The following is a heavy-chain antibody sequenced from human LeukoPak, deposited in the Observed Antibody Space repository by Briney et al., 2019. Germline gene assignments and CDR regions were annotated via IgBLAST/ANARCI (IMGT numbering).Heavy chain of an antibody. V-gene: IGHV3-23*01. CDR3: ARERPDSSGYLYYFDY. J-gene: IGHJ4*02. Sequence: GGSLRLSCAASGFTFSSYGMSWVRQAPGKGLEWVSAIGGRDGSTYYADSVKGRFTISRDNSKNTLYLQMNSLRAEDTAVYYCARERPDSSGYLYYFDYWGQGTLVTVSS. D-gene: IGHD3-22*01. CDR2: IGGRDGST. CDR1: GFTFSSYG.